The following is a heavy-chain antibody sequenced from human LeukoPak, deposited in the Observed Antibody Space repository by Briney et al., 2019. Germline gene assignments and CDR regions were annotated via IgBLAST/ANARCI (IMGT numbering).Heavy chain of an antibody. Sequence: PSETLSLTCTVSGGSLSSGTFYWGWLRQPAGTGLEWLGRIHTSGSANSNPSLKSRVTISVDTSKNHLSLNLPSVTAADTAVYYCARGLATRPDWFDPWGQGTLVTVSS. CDR1: GGSLSSGTFY. J-gene: IGHJ5*02. D-gene: IGHD6-6*01. CDR2: IHTSGSA. V-gene: IGHV4-61*02. CDR3: ARGLATRPDWFDP.